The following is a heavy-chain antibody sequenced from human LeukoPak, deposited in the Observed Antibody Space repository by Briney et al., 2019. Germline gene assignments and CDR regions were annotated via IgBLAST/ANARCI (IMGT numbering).Heavy chain of an antibody. CDR1: GYSISSGYY. CDR3: ARVLKGRAPFDY. V-gene: IGHV4-38-2*02. J-gene: IGHJ4*02. CDR2: IYHSGST. Sequence: KPSETLSLTCTVSGYSISSGYYWGWIRQPPGKGLEWIGSIYHSGSTYYNPSLKSRVTISVDTSKNQFSLKLSSVTAADTAVYYCARVLKGRAPFDYWGQGTLVTVSS.